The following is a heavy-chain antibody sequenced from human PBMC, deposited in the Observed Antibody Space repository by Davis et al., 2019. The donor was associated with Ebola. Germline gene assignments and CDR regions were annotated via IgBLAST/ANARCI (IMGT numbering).Heavy chain of an antibody. CDR2: IYYSGST. V-gene: IGHV4-59*01. J-gene: IGHJ6*02. CDR1: GGSISSYY. CDR3: ARGYLDFWSGYLRYYYYGMDV. Sequence: SETLSLTCTVSGGSISSYYWSWIRQPPGKGLEWIGYIYYSGSTNYNPSLKSRVTISVDTSKNQFSLKLSSVTAADTAVYYCARGYLDFWSGYLRYYYYGMDVWGQGTLVTVSS. D-gene: IGHD3-3*01.